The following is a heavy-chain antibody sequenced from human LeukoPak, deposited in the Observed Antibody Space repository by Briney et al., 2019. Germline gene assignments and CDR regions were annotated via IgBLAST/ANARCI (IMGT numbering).Heavy chain of an antibody. J-gene: IGHJ4*02. Sequence: PGGSLRLSCAASGFTFSSYAMHWVRQAPGKGLEWVAVISYDGSNKYYADSVKGRFTISRDNSKNTLYLQMNSLRAEDTAVYYYARDPYIVGGSIDYWGQGTLVTVSS. CDR3: ARDPYIVGGSIDY. CDR2: ISYDGSNK. V-gene: IGHV3-30-3*01. CDR1: GFTFSSYA. D-gene: IGHD2-21*01.